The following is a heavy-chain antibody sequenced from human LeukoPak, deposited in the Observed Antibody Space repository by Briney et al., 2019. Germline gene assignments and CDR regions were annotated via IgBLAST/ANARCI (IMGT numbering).Heavy chain of an antibody. D-gene: IGHD3-22*01. Sequence: GGSLRLSCAASGFTFSSYWMHWVRQAPGKGLVWVSRINSDGSSTSYADSVKGRFTTSRDNAKNTLYLQMNSLRAEDTAVYYCAREGLNGGYYDSSGYYSWGQGTLVTVSS. J-gene: IGHJ4*02. V-gene: IGHV3-74*01. CDR3: AREGLNGGYYDSSGYYS. CDR1: GFTFSSYW. CDR2: INSDGSST.